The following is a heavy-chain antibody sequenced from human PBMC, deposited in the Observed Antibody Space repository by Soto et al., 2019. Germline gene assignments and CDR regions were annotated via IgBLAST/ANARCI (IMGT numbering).Heavy chain of an antibody. CDR1: GFTFGIYW. V-gene: IGHV3-7*01. CDR3: ARHSNYFYQY. J-gene: IGHJ1*01. D-gene: IGHD4-4*01. CDR2: IKQDGIEK. Sequence: PGGSLRLSCAASGFTFGIYWMTWVRQGPGKGLEWVANIKQDGIEKSYVDSVKGRFTISRDNAKNSLYLQMNNLRDEDTAAYYCARHSNYFYQYWGQGTLVTVSS.